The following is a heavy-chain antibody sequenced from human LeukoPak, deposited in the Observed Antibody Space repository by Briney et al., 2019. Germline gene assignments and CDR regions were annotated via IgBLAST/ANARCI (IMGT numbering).Heavy chain of an antibody. V-gene: IGHV1-46*01. J-gene: IGHJ5*02. CDR3: ARDPNPDIVVVPAANDWFDP. Sequence: ASVKVSCKASGYTFTSYYMHWVRQAPGQGLEWMGIINPSGGSTSYAQKFQGRVTMTRDTSISTAYMELSRLRSDDTAVYYCARDPNPDIVVVPAANDWFDPWGQGTLVTVSS. CDR1: GYTFTSYY. CDR2: INPSGGST. D-gene: IGHD2-2*01.